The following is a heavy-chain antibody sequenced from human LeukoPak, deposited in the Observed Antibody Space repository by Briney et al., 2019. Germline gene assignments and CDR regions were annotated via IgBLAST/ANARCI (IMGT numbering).Heavy chain of an antibody. V-gene: IGHV3-30*04. CDR3: AKSPTPRLVHPPDY. J-gene: IGHJ4*02. CDR1: GFTFSSYA. CDR2: ISYDGSNK. D-gene: IGHD3-16*01. Sequence: GGSLRLSCAASGFTFSSYAMHWVRQAPGKGLEWVAVISYDGSNKYYADSVKGRFTISRDNSKNTLYVQMNSLKNEDTAVYYCAKSPTPRLVHPPDYWGQGTLVTVSS.